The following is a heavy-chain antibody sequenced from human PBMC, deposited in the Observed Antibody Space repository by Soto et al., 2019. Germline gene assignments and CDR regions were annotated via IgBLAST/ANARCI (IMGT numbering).Heavy chain of an antibody. V-gene: IGHV3-48*03. CDR2: ISSSGSTI. D-gene: IGHD3-10*01. Sequence: GGSLRLSCAASGFTFSSYEMNWVRQAPGKGLEWVSYISSSGSTIYYADSVKGRFTISRDNAKNSLYLQMNSLGAEDTAVYYCARVSGAYGSGSYYIRRYYYYGMDVWGQGTMVTVSS. CDR3: ARVSGAYGSGSYYIRRYYYYGMDV. CDR1: GFTFSSYE. J-gene: IGHJ6*02.